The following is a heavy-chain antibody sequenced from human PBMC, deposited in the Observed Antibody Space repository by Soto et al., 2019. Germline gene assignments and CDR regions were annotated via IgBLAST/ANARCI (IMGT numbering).Heavy chain of an antibody. CDR3: ATYYFGSGSYYRFDN. V-gene: IGHV1-18*01. CDR2: ISASDGST. Sequence: ALVKVSCKASGYAFSFGFSWVRQAPGQGLEWMGWISASDGSTNSASKFRGRISMTTDTSTHTAYLDLLSLTSDDTAMYFCATYYFGSGSYYRFDNWGQGTRVTVSS. CDR1: GYAFSFG. J-gene: IGHJ4*02. D-gene: IGHD3-10*01.